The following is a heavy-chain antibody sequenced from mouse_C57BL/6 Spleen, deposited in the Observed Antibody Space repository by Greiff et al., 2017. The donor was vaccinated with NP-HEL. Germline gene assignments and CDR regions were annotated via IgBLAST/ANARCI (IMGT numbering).Heavy chain of an antibody. CDR3: ANYGSSYYYAMDY. V-gene: IGHV1-55*01. J-gene: IGHJ4*01. CDR2: IYPGSGST. D-gene: IGHD1-1*01. Sequence: QVQLQQPGAELVKPGASVKMSCKASGYTFTSYWITWVKQRPGQGLEWIGDIYPGSGSTNYNEQFKSKATLTVDTSSSTAYMQLSSLTSEDSAVYYCANYGSSYYYAMDYWGQGTSVTVSS. CDR1: GYTFTSYW.